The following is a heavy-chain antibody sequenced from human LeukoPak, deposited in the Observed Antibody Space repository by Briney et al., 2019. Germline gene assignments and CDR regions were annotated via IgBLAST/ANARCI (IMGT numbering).Heavy chain of an antibody. CDR1: GYTFTGYY. V-gene: IGHV1-2*02. Sequence: ASVKVSCKASGYTFTGYYMHWVRQAPGQGLEWMGWINPNSGGTNSAQKFQGRVTMTRDTSISTVYMELSRLKSDDTAVYYCARGSGGGNYYSNWFDPWGQGTLVTVSS. J-gene: IGHJ5*02. CDR2: INPNSGGT. D-gene: IGHD1-26*01. CDR3: ARGSGGGNYYSNWFDP.